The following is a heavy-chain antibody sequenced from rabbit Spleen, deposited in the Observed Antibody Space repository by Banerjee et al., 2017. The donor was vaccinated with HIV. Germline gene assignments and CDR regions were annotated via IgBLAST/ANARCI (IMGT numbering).Heavy chain of an antibody. CDR1: GFSLSSDYY. CDR2: IYTGSGST. J-gene: IGHJ4*01. D-gene: IGHD1-1*01. CDR3: ARDPGVDTSNL. V-gene: IGHV1S45*01. Sequence: QEQLEESGGDLVQPEGSLTLTCKASGFSLSSDYYMCWVRQAPGKGLEWIGYIYTGSGSTYYATWAKGRFTISKTSSTTVTLQMNSLTVADTATYFCARDPGVDTSNLWGPGTLVTVS.